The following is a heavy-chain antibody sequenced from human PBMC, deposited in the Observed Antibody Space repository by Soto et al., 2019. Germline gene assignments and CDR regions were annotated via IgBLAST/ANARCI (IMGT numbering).Heavy chain of an antibody. CDR3: ASYSDSSGNQPDFDY. Sequence: QVQLVQSGAEVKKPGSSVKVSCKASGGTISSYAISWVRQAPGQGLEWMGGIIPICGTANYAQKFQGSVTMTADKSTGTAYMELSSLRSEDTAVYYCASYSDSSGNQPDFDYWGQGTLVTVSS. CDR2: IIPICGTA. J-gene: IGHJ4*02. D-gene: IGHD3-22*01. CDR1: GGTISSYA. V-gene: IGHV1-69*06.